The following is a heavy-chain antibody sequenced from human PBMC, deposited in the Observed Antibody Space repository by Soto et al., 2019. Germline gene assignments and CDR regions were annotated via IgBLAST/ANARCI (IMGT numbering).Heavy chain of an antibody. D-gene: IGHD1-26*01. CDR2: IIPIFGTA. Sequence: QVQLVQSGAEVKKPGSXVKVSCKASGGTFSSYAISWVRQAPGQGLEWMGGIIPIFGTANYAQKFQGRVTSTADESTSTAYMELSSLRSEDTAVYYCARAPEALVGAHQGTFDYWGQGTLVTVSS. J-gene: IGHJ4*02. CDR3: ARAPEALVGAHQGTFDY. CDR1: GGTFSSYA. V-gene: IGHV1-69*01.